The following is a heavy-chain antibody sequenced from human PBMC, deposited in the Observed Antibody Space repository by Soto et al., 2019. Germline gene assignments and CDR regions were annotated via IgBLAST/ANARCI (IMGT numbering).Heavy chain of an antibody. Sequence: QVQLVESGGGVVQPGRSLRLSCAASGFTFSSYGMHWVRQAPGKGLEWVAVISSDGSNKYYADSVKGRFTISRAKSKNTLYLQMNSLRAEDTAVYYCAKDLLGPGRAYGMDVWGQGTTVTVSS. CDR2: ISSDGSNK. V-gene: IGHV3-30*18. CDR1: GFTFSSYG. J-gene: IGHJ6*02. D-gene: IGHD7-27*01. CDR3: AKDLLGPGRAYGMDV.